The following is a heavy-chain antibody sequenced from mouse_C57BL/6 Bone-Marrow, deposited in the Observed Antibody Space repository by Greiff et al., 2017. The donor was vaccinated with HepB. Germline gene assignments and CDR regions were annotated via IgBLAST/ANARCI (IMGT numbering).Heavy chain of an antibody. CDR1: GYTFTSYD. D-gene: IGHD1-1*01. V-gene: IGHV1-85*01. CDR2: IYPRDGST. J-gene: IGHJ2*01. CDR3: ARDYYGSSYDYFDY. Sequence: QVQLKESGPELVKPGASVKLSCKASGYTFTSYDINWVKQRPGQGLEWIGWIYPRDGSTKYNEKFKGKATLTVDTSSSTAYMELHSLTSEDSAVYFCARDYYGSSYDYFDYWGQGTTLTVSS.